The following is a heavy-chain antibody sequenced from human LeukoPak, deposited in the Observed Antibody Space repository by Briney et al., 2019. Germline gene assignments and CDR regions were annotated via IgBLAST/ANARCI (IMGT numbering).Heavy chain of an antibody. CDR3: ARQKHSSGHDGFDV. CDR1: GYTFSTYW. CDR2: IYPGDSDT. V-gene: IGHV5-51*01. D-gene: IGHD6-19*01. J-gene: IGHJ3*01. Sequence: GESLKISCKVSGYTFSTYWIGWVRQMPGKGLEWMGIIYPGDSDTRYNPSFQGQVTISADKSINTAYLQWSSLKASATGIYYCARQKHSSGHDGFDVWGQGTMVTVPS.